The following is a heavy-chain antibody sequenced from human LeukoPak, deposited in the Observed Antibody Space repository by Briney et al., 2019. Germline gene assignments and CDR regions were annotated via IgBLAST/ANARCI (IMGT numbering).Heavy chain of an antibody. CDR1: GGTFSSYA. V-gene: IGHV1-69*13. Sequence: SVKVSCKTSGGTFSSYAISWVRQAPGQGLEWMGGITPIFGTANYAQKFQGRVTITADESTSTAYMELSSLRSEDTAVYYCASPRDTAMVTGFDYWGQGTLVTVSS. CDR3: ASPRDTAMVTGFDY. D-gene: IGHD5-18*01. J-gene: IGHJ4*02. CDR2: ITPIFGTA.